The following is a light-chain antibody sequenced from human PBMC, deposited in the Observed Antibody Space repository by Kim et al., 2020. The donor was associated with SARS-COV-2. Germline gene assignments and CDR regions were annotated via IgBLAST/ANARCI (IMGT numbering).Light chain of an antibody. J-gene: IGLJ2*01. CDR3: SSYAGRYSFA. CDR2: DVS. CDR1: NSDVGGYNY. V-gene: IGLV2-11*01. Sequence: QSALTQPRSVSGSPGQSVTISCTGTNSDVGGYNYVSWYQQHPGKAPKLTLYDVSKRPSGVPDRFSGSKSGNTASLTISGLQAEDEADYYCSSYAGRYSFAFGGGTQLTVL.